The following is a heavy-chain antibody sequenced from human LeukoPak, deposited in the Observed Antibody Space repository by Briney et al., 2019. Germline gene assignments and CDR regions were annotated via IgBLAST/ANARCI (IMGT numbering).Heavy chain of an antibody. CDR3: ASITMVRGVIRDIDY. CDR2: INPSGGST. V-gene: IGHV1-46*01. D-gene: IGHD3-10*01. J-gene: IGHJ4*02. Sequence: ASVKVSCKASGYTFTSYYMHWVRQAPGQGLEWMGIINPSGGSTSYAQKFQGRVTMTRDTSTSTVYMELGSLRSEDTAVYYCASITMVRGVIRDIDYWGQGTLVTVSS. CDR1: GYTFTSYY.